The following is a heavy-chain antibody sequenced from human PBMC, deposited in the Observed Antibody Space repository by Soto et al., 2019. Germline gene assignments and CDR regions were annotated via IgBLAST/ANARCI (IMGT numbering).Heavy chain of an antibody. CDR3: ARSRGYDQENYYYYYYMDV. V-gene: IGHV1-69*02. CDR1: GGTFSSYT. Sequence: ASVKVSCKASGGTFSSYTISWVRQAPGQGLEWMGRIIPILGIANYAQKFQGRVTITADKSTSTAYMELSSLRSEDTAVYYCARSRGYDQENYYYYYYMDVWGKGTTVTVSS. CDR2: IIPILGIA. J-gene: IGHJ6*03. D-gene: IGHD5-12*01.